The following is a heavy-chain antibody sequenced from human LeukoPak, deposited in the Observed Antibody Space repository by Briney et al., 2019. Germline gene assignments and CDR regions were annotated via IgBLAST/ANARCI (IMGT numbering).Heavy chain of an antibody. CDR1: GGSISSYY. Sequence: SETLSLTCTVSGGSISSYYWSWIRQPPGKGLEWIGYIYYSGSTNYNPSLKSRVTISVDTSKNQFSLKLSSVTAADTAVYYCARHRIAAAFDYWGQGTLVTVS. V-gene: IGHV4-59*08. J-gene: IGHJ4*02. D-gene: IGHD6-25*01. CDR3: ARHRIAAAFDY. CDR2: IYYSGST.